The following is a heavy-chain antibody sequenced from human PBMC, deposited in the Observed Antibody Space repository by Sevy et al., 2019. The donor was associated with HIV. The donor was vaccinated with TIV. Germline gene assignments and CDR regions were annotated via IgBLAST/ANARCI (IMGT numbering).Heavy chain of an antibody. D-gene: IGHD2-8*01. J-gene: IGHJ4*02. CDR2: LSFGCGEI. V-gene: IGHV3-23*01. CDR1: GFTFSKYS. Sequence: GGCLRLSCAASGFTFSKYSMSWVRQPPGKGLEWVSTLSFGCGEIKYADSVKGRFTISRDNSKSSVYLQMNNLRPDDTAVYYCAREGCTKPHDYWGQGTPVTVSS. CDR3: AREGCTKPHDY.